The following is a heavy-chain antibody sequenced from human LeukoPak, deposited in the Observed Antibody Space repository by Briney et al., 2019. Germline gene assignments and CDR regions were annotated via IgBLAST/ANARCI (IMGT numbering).Heavy chain of an antibody. V-gene: IGHV4-38-2*01. CDR3: ARQGYLNYFDS. J-gene: IGHJ4*02. Sequence: PSETLSLTCAVSSYSISSGYYWGWIRQPPGKGLEWIGSIYHSGSTYYNPSLKGRLTISVDTSRNQFSLKLTSVTAADTAVYYCARQGYLNYFDSWGQGTLVTVSS. CDR1: SYSISSGYY. CDR2: IYHSGST. D-gene: IGHD1-26*01.